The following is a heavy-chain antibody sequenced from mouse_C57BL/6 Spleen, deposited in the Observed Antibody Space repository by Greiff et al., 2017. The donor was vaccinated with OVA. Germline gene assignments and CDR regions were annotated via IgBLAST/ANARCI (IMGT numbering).Heavy chain of an antibody. D-gene: IGHD2-3*01. CDR1: GYTFTSYW. J-gene: IGHJ2*01. CDR3: ARGYDYSDY. Sequence: QVQLQQPGAELVQPGASVTLSCQASGYTFTSYWMHWVTQRPGQGLEWIGMIHPNSGSTNYNEKFKSKATLTVDKSSSTAYMQLSSLTSEDSAVYYLARGYDYSDYWGQGTTLTVSS. CDR2: IHPNSGST. V-gene: IGHV1-64*01.